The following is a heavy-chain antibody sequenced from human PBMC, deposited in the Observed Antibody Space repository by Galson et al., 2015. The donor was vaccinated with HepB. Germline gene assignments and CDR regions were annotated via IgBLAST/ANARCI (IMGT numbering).Heavy chain of an antibody. Sequence: LRLSCAASGFTFSKYWMTWVRQAPGKGLEWVANIKEDGSENHFVDSMKGRFTISRDNAKNSLYLQMNSLRADDTAVYYCARLVRDYFDYWGQGTLVAVSS. CDR2: IKEDGSEN. J-gene: IGHJ4*02. CDR3: ARLVRDYFDY. D-gene: IGHD6-6*01. V-gene: IGHV3-7*03. CDR1: GFTFSKYW.